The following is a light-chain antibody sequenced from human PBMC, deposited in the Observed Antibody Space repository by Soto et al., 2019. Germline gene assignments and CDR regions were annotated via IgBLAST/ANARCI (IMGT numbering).Light chain of an antibody. CDR2: WAS. V-gene: IGKV4-1*01. Sequence: DIVMTQSPDSLAVSLGERATINCKSSQSLLYSSNNKNYLAWYQQKPGQPPKLLIYWASTRESGVPDRFSGSGSGTDFTLTISSLQAEDVAVYYCQQRHMWPITFGQGTRLEIK. CDR3: QQRHMWPIT. CDR1: QSLLYSSNNKNY. J-gene: IGKJ5*01.